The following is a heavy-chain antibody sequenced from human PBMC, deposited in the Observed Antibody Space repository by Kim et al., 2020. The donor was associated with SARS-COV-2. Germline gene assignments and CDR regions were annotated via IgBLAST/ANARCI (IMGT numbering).Heavy chain of an antibody. Sequence: GGSLRLSCAASGFTVSSNYMSWVRQAPGKGLEWVSVIYSGGSTYYADSVKGRFTISRDNSKNTLYLQMNNLRAEDTAVYYCARDSYYDFWSGYGDYYYYYMDVWGKGTTVTVSS. CDR2: IYSGGST. CDR3: ARDSYYDFWSGYGDYYYYYMDV. V-gene: IGHV3-66*01. J-gene: IGHJ6*03. D-gene: IGHD3-3*01. CDR1: GFTVSSNY.